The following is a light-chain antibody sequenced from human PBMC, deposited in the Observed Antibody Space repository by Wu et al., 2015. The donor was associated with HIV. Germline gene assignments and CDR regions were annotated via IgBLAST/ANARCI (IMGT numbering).Light chain of an antibody. CDR2: WSS. V-gene: IGKV1-5*03. CDR3: QQYNSYPLT. CDR1: ESLSSR. Sequence: DIQMTQSPSTLSASIGDRVTITCRASESLSSRLAWYQQKPGKAPQPLIYWSSTLETAVPSRFSGSGSGTEFTLTISSLQPDDFATYYCQQYNSYPLTFGQGTKVEIK. J-gene: IGKJ1*01.